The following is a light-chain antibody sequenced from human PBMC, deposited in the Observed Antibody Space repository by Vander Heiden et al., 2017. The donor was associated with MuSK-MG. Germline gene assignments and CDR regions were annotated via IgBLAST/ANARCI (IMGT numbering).Light chain of an antibody. CDR3: QSYDTSLSGWV. V-gene: IGLV1-40*01. CDR2: GND. CDR1: RSNIGAGHN. Sequence: QAVLTQPPSVSGAPGPRLPISCTGSRSNIGAGHNVHWYQQLPGTAPNLLIFGNDNRPSGVPDRFSGSKSGTSDSLAITGLQAEEEAEVYGQSYDTSLSGWVFGGGTKLTVL. J-gene: IGLJ3*02.